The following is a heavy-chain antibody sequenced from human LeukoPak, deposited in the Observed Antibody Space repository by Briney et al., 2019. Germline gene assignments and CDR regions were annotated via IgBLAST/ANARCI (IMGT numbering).Heavy chain of an antibody. D-gene: IGHD1-26*01. CDR3: AKGSGDYYYGMDV. Sequence: GGSLRLSCAASGFTFSSYWMSWVRQAPGKGLEWVANIKQDGSEKYYVDSVKGRFTISRDNAKNSLYLQMNSLRAEDTAVYYCAKGSGDYYYGMDVWGQGTTVTVSS. V-gene: IGHV3-7*01. J-gene: IGHJ6*02. CDR1: GFTFSSYW. CDR2: IKQDGSEK.